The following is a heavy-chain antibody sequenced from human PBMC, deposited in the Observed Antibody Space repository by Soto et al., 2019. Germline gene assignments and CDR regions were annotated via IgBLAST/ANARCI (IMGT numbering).Heavy chain of an antibody. J-gene: IGHJ4*02. CDR1: GFTFSSYA. D-gene: IGHD3-9*01. V-gene: IGHV3-23*01. CDR2: ISSSGVNT. Sequence: GGSLRLSCGASGFTFSSYAMSWVRQAPGKGLEWVSAISSSGVNTYYADSVKGQVTISADKSISTTYLQWSSLKASDTAMYYCARQRYFDHWGQGTLVTVSS. CDR3: ARQRYFDH.